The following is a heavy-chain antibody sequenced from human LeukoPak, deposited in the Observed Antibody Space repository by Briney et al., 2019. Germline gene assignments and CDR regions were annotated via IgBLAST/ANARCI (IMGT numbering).Heavy chain of an antibody. Sequence: PGGSLRLSCAASGFTFSSYGMHWVRQAPGKGLDWVAVIWDDGSNPYYAASVKGRFTISRDNSKNTLDLQMTNLRAEDTGFYYCVRDWGRGNSGYKDHWGQGTLVTVSS. J-gene: IGHJ4*02. CDR3: VRDWGRGNSGYKDH. CDR1: GFTFSSYG. D-gene: IGHD3-22*01. V-gene: IGHV3-33*01. CDR2: IWDDGSNP.